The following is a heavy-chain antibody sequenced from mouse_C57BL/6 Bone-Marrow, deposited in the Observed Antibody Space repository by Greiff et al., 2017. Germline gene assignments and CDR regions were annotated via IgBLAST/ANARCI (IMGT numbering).Heavy chain of an antibody. V-gene: IGHV1-64*01. D-gene: IGHD2-5*01. CDR2: IHPNSGST. CDR1: GYTFTSYW. J-gene: IGHJ4*01. Sequence: VQLQQPGAELVKPGASVKLSCKASGYTFTSYWMHWVKQRPGQGLEWLGMIHPNSGSTNYNEKFKSKATLTVDKSSSTAYLQLSSLTSEDAAVYYCARWGIYYSNYPYAMDYWGQGTSVTVSS. CDR3: ARWGIYYSNYPYAMDY.